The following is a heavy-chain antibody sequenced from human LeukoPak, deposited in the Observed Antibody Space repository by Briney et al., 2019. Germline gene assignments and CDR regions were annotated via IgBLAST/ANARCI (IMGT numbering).Heavy chain of an antibody. V-gene: IGHV1-18*04. CDR3: ARDGSGGGGYFDY. Sequence: ASVKVSCKASGYTFTDYYMHWVRQAPGQGLEWMGWIGTHNGNTNYAQKFQGRVIMTTDTSTSTAYMELMSLRSDDTAVFYCARDGSGGGGYFDYWGQGTLVIVSS. CDR2: IGTHNGNT. CDR1: GYTFTDYY. D-gene: IGHD6-19*01. J-gene: IGHJ4*02.